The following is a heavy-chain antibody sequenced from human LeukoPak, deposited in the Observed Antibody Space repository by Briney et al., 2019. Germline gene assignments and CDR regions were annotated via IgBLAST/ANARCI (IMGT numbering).Heavy chain of an antibody. CDR3: ARQATTVTTFVIHYYGMDV. D-gene: IGHD4-17*01. V-gene: IGHV4-39*01. CDR1: GGSISSSSSY. Sequence: PSETLSLTCTVSGGSISSSSSYWGWIRQPPGKGLEWIGSIYYSGSTYYNPSLKSRVTISVDTSKNQFSLKLSSVTAADTAVYYCARQATTVTTFVIHYYGMDVWGQGTTVTVSS. J-gene: IGHJ6*02. CDR2: IYYSGST.